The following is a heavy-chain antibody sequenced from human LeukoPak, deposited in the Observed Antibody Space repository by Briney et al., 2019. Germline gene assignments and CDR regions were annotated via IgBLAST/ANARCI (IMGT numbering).Heavy chain of an antibody. CDR1: GGSISSFY. D-gene: IGHD3-10*01. V-gene: IGHV4-4*08. CDR3: ASYYASGSYYFDY. J-gene: IGHJ4*02. Sequence: SETLSLTCTVSGGSISSFYWSWIRQPPGMGLEWIGYSHGNGDTNYNPSLKSRVTISVDTSKNQFSLKLGSVTAADTAVYYCASYYASGSYYFDYWGQGTLVTVSS. CDR2: SHGNGDT.